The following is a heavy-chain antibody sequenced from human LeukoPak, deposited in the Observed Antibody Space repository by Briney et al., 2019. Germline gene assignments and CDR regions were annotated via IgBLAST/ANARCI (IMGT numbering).Heavy chain of an antibody. CDR3: AKTGDRDY. CDR1: GFSFSTYA. V-gene: IGHV3-7*03. CDR2: IKEDGTQK. Sequence: GGSLRLSCAASGFSFSTYAISWVRQAPGKGPEWVANIKEDGTQKYYVDSVRGRFTISRDNAENSLYLQMNSLRGEDTAIYYCAKTGDRDYWGRGTLVTVSS. J-gene: IGHJ4*02. D-gene: IGHD7-27*01.